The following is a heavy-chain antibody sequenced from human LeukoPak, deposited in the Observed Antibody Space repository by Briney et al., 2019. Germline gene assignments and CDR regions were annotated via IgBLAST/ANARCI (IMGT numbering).Heavy chain of an antibody. CDR2: VYYSGIT. D-gene: IGHD3-10*01. V-gene: IGHV4-59*08. CDR1: GGSISDYY. CDR3: ARRRAVPGHYYFDY. Sequence: SETLSLTCTISGGSISDYYWSWIRQPPGKGLEWIGYVYYSGITKYNPSLNSRVTISSDTSKKQLSLKVTSVTAADTAVYYCARRRAVPGHYYFDYWGQGILVTVSS. J-gene: IGHJ4*02.